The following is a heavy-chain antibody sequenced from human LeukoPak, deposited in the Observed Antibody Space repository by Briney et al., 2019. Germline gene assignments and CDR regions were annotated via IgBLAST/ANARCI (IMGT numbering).Heavy chain of an antibody. D-gene: IGHD3-16*01. CDR1: GGSISNYY. J-gene: IGHJ6*03. V-gene: IGHV4-4*07. CDR3: ARDSVLLGFYYMDV. Sequence: SETLSLTCTVSGGSISNYYWSWIRQPAGKGLEWIGRIYLSGSTDYNPSLKSRVTMSVDTSKNQFSLTLSSVTAADTAVYYCARDSVLLGFYYMDVWGKGTTVTVSS. CDR2: IYLSGST.